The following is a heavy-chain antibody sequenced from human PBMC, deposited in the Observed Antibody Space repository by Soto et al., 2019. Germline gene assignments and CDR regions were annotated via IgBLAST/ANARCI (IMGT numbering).Heavy chain of an antibody. CDR2: INDSGST. V-gene: IGHV4-34*01. CDR1: GGSFRGYS. D-gene: IGHD3-16*01. Sequence: QLQLQQWGAGLLKPSETLSLTCAVSGGSFRGYSWSWIRQSPDKGLEWIGEINDSGSTYYNPSFKSRLTISVDTSNSQISLRLTAVTAADSAVYYCQGGDFWGQGTRVTVSS. J-gene: IGHJ4*02. CDR3: QGGDF.